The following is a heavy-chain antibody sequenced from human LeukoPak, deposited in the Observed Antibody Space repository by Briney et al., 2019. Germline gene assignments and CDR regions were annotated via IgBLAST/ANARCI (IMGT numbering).Heavy chain of an antibody. J-gene: IGHJ4*02. CDR3: ARPGIAVAGEFFDY. Sequence: GGSLILSCAASGFTFSSYSMNWVRQAPGKGLEWVSFIRSSSSYIYYADSVKGRFTISRDNAKNSLYLQMDSLRAEDTAVYYCARPGIAVAGEFFDYWGQGTLVTVSS. CDR2: IRSSSSYI. D-gene: IGHD6-19*01. V-gene: IGHV3-21*01. CDR1: GFTFSSYS.